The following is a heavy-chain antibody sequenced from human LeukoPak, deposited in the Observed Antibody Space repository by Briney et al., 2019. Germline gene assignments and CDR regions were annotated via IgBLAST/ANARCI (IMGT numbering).Heavy chain of an antibody. CDR1: GGSISSSSYY. CDR3: ARHESPKGGWFDP. J-gene: IGHJ5*02. V-gene: IGHV4-39*01. Sequence: SETLSLTCTVSGGSISSSSYYWGWIRQPPGKGLEWIGSIYYSGSTYYNPSLKSRVTISVDTSKNQFSLKLSSVTAADTAVYYCARHESPKGGWFDPWGQGTLVTVSS. D-gene: IGHD3-16*01. CDR2: IYYSGST.